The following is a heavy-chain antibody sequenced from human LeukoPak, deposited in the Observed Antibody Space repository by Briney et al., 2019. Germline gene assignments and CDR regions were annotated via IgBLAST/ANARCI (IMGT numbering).Heavy chain of an antibody. D-gene: IGHD3-10*01. V-gene: IGHV3-20*04. CDR2: INWNGGST. Sequence: GGSLRLSCAASGFTFYDYGMSWVRQAPGKGLEWVSGINWNGGSTGYADSVKGRFTISRDNAKNSLYLQMNSLRAEDTALYYCARAVGVGDYYYYMDVWGKGTTVTVSS. CDR1: GFTFYDYG. J-gene: IGHJ6*03. CDR3: ARAVGVGDYYYYMDV.